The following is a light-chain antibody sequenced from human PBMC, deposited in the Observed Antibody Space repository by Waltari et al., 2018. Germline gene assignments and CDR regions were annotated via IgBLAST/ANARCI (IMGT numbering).Light chain of an antibody. CDR2: GAS. V-gene: IGKV3-20*01. CDR1: QSVSSSY. CDR3: QQYGSSPWT. J-gene: IGKJ1*01. Sequence: EIVLTQSPGTLSLSPGERATLSCRGSQSVSSSYLAWYQQKPGQAPRVLIHGASNRATGIPARFSGRGSGTDFTLTISRLEPEDFAVYYCQQYGSSPWTFGQGTKVEIK.